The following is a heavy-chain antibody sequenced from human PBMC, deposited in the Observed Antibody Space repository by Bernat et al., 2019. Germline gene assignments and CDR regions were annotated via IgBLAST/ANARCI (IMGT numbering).Heavy chain of an antibody. CDR3: ASVFGGNSDYWYFDL. CDR2: IYYSGST. V-gene: IGHV4-59*01. D-gene: IGHD4-23*01. J-gene: IGHJ2*01. CDR1: GGSISSYY. Sequence: QVQLQESGPGLVKPSETLSLTCTVSGGSISSYYWSWIRQPPGKGLEWIGYIYYSGSTNYNPSLKSRVTISVDTSKNQFALKLTSVTAADTAVYYCASVFGGNSDYWYFDLWGRGTLVTVSS.